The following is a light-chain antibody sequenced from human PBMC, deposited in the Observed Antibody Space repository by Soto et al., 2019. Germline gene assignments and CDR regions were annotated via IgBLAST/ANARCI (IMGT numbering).Light chain of an antibody. J-gene: IGKJ4*01. CDR2: AAS. CDR1: QGISSY. V-gene: IGKV1-9*01. Sequence: IQLTQSASSLSASLGDRVTITCRASQGISSYLAWYQQKPGKAPKLLIYAASTLQSGVPSRFSGSGSGTDFTLTISSLQTEDFATYYCQQLNSYPRTFGGGTKVDIK. CDR3: QQLNSYPRT.